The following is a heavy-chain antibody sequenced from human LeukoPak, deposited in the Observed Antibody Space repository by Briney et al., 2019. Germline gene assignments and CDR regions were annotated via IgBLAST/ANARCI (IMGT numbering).Heavy chain of an antibody. Sequence: SETLSLTCAVYGGSFSGYYWSWIRQPPGKGLEWIGEINHSGSTNYNPSLKSRVTISVDTSKNQFPLKLSSVTAADTAVYYCARMGGPRYFDYWGQGTLVTVSS. CDR1: GGSFSGYY. CDR3: ARMGGPRYFDY. J-gene: IGHJ4*02. CDR2: INHSGST. V-gene: IGHV4-34*01. D-gene: IGHD3-16*01.